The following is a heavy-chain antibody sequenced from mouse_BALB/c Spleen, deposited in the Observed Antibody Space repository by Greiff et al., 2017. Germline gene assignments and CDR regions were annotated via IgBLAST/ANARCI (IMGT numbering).Heavy chain of an antibody. CDR2: IYPGSGST. D-gene: IGHD3-1*01. CDR1: GYNFTSYW. J-gene: IGHJ4*01. Sequence: QVQLKQPGAELVKPGTSVKLSCKASGYNFTSYWINWVKLRPGQGLEWIGDIYPGSGSTNYNEKFKSKATLTVDTSSSTAYMQLSSLASEDSALYYCARSTARVYAMDYWGQGTSVTVSS. V-gene: IGHV1-55*01. CDR3: ARSTARVYAMDY.